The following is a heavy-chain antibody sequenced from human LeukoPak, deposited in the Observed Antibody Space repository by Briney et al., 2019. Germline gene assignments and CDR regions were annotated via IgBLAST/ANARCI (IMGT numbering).Heavy chain of an antibody. CDR2: INSDGSRT. Sequence: GGSLRLSCAASGFTFSSFWMHWVRQAPGKGLLWVSRINSDGSRTSYADTVKGRFTISRDNAKNTLYLQMNSLRAEDTAVYYCAKDEYYDILTGYPDYWGQGTLVTVSS. D-gene: IGHD3-9*01. CDR1: GFTFSSFW. CDR3: AKDEYYDILTGYPDY. V-gene: IGHV3-74*01. J-gene: IGHJ4*02.